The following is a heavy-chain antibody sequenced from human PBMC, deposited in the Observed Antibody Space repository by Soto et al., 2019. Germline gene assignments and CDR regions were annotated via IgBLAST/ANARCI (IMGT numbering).Heavy chain of an antibody. Sequence: QVHLVQSGAEVKKPGASVKVSCRSSGYTFTSNAIHWVCQAPGQSLEWMGWVNAGNGYTKYLQNFQGRVTITSDTSASTAYMELNSLRSEDTAVYYCARGAHTYGYVFDYWGQGTLVTVSS. CDR1: GYTFTSNA. CDR3: ARGAHTYGYVFDY. J-gene: IGHJ4*02. D-gene: IGHD5-18*01. CDR2: VNAGNGYT. V-gene: IGHV1-3*01.